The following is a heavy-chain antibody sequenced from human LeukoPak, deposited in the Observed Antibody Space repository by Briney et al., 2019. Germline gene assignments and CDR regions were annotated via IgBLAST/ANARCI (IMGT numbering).Heavy chain of an antibody. CDR3: ARGQWLRVNYFDY. D-gene: IGHD5-12*01. J-gene: IGHJ4*02. CDR1: GYSISSGYH. Sequence: PSETLSLTCAVSGYSISSGYHWGWIRQPPGKGLEWIGEINHSGSTNYNPSLKSRVTISVDTSKNQFSLKLSSMTAADTAVYFCARGQWLRVNYFDYWGQGTLVTVSS. CDR2: INHSGST. V-gene: IGHV4-38-2*01.